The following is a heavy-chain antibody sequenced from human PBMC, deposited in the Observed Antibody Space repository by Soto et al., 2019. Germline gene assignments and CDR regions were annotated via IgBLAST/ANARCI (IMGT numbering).Heavy chain of an antibody. V-gene: IGHV4-4*07. Sequence: QVQLQESGPGLVKPSETLSLTCTVSGGSISNYYWSWIRQPAGKGLEWIGRIYTGGSTNYNPSLKSRVTMSTDTSKNQFSLRLTSVTAADTAVYYCARASVGPPGGGSWIMPFDFWGQGTLVTVSS. D-gene: IGHD2-15*01. CDR3: ARASVGPPGGGSWIMPFDF. J-gene: IGHJ4*02. CDR2: IYTGGST. CDR1: GGSISNYY.